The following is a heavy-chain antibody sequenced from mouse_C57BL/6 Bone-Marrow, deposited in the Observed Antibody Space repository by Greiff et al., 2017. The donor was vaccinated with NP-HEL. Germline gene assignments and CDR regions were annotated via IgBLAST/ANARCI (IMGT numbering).Heavy chain of an antibody. V-gene: IGHV1S81*02. CDR2: INPSNGGT. CDR1: GYTFTSYY. Sequence: VQLVESGAELVKPGASVKLSCKASGYTFTSYYMYWVKQRPGQGLEWIGEINPSNGGTNFNEKFKSKATLTVDKSSSTAYMQLSSLTSEDSAVYYCTRYGSSRYYAMDYWGQGTSVTVSS. J-gene: IGHJ4*01. D-gene: IGHD1-1*01. CDR3: TRYGSSRYYAMDY.